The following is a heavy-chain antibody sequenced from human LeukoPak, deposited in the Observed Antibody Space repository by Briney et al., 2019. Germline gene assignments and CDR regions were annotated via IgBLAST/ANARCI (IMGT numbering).Heavy chain of an antibody. D-gene: IGHD3-22*01. Sequence: ASVKVSCKASGYTFTSYYMHWVRQAPGQGLEWMGIINPSGGSTSYAQKFQGRVTMTRDMSTSTVYMELSSLRSEDTAVYYCAREYYYDSSGWRRYYYYYMDVWGKGTTVTVSS. CDR3: AREYYYDSSGWRRYYYYYMDV. V-gene: IGHV1-46*01. J-gene: IGHJ6*03. CDR1: GYTFTSYY. CDR2: INPSGGST.